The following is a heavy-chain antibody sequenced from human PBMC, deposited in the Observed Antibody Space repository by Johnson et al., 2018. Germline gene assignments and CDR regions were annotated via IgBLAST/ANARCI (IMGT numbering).Heavy chain of an antibody. D-gene: IGHD2-21*02. Sequence: EVQLVESGAGVKKPGESXNISCKSFGYDFTNYWIGWVRQKPGRGLEWMGVIYSRDSDVRYSRSFQGHVTISADKSITTAYLQGSSLKVSDTAMYYCVRQGSLVTPSSCVMDVWGQGNTVTVSS. CDR1: GYDFTNYW. CDR3: VRQGSLVTPSSCVMDV. V-gene: IGHV5-51*01. CDR2: IYSRDSDV. J-gene: IGHJ6*02.